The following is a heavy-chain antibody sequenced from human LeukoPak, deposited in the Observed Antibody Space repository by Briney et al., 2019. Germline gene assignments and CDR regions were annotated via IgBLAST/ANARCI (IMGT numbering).Heavy chain of an antibody. CDR2: INQDGSQK. Sequence: SGVSLRLSCAASGFTFTNNWLNWVRQAPGKGRGWVAHINQDGSQKYYVDSVKGRFNISRDNAQTSVYLQMNSLRDEDTAVYYCARGRGMDGWGQGTTVTVSS. CDR3: ARGRGMDG. CDR1: GFTFTNNW. V-gene: IGHV3-7*01. J-gene: IGHJ6*02.